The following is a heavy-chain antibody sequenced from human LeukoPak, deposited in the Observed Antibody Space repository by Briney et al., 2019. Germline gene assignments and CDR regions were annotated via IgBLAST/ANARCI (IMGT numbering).Heavy chain of an antibody. D-gene: IGHD2-15*01. J-gene: IGHJ4*02. CDR2: ISGSGNST. CDR3: AKVLVLVSANRYYFDY. Sequence: GSLRLSCAASGLTFSGSAMSWVRQAPGKGLEWVSLISGSGNSTYYADSVKGRFTISRDNSKNTLYLQMNSLRAEDTAVYYCAKVLVLVSANRYYFDYWGQGTLVTVSS. CDR1: GLTFSGSA. V-gene: IGHV3-23*01.